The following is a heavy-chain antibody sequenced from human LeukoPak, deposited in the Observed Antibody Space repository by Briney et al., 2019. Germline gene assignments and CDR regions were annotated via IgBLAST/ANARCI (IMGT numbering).Heavy chain of an antibody. CDR3: AREGGYSYAFDP. J-gene: IGHJ5*02. V-gene: IGHV1-69*13. CDR1: GGTFSSYA. CDR2: IIPIFGRA. D-gene: IGHD5-18*01. Sequence: ASVKVSCKASGGTFSSYAISWVRQAPGQGLEWMGGIIPIFGRANYAQKFQGRVTITADESTSTAYMELSSLRSEDTAVYYCAREGGYSYAFDPWGQGTLVTVSS.